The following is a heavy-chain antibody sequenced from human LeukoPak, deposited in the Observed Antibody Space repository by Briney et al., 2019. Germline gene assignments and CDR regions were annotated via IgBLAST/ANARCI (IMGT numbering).Heavy chain of an antibody. CDR2: ISSSSSTI. CDR1: GFTLSSYT. Sequence: GGSLRLSCAASGFTLSSYTMNWVRQAQGKGLGWVSYISSSSSTIYYADSVKGRFTISRDNSKNTLYLQMNSLRAEDTAVYYCARDEGLDYYFDYWGQGTLVTVSS. V-gene: IGHV3-48*01. D-gene: IGHD3/OR15-3a*01. J-gene: IGHJ4*02. CDR3: ARDEGLDYYFDY.